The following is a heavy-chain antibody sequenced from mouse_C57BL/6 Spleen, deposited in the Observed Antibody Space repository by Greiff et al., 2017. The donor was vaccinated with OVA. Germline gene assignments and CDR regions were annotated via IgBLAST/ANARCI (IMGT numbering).Heavy chain of an antibody. J-gene: IGHJ3*01. V-gene: IGHV5-4*01. D-gene: IGHD2-4*01. CDR1: GFTFSSYA. CDR3: ARDDYDRGFAY. Sequence: EVQLVESGGGLVKPGGSLKLSCAASGFTFSSYAMSWVRQTPEKRLEWVATISDGGSYTYYPDNVKGRFTISRDNAKNNLYLQMSHLKSEDTAMYYCARDDYDRGFAYWGQGTLVTVSA. CDR2: ISDGGSYT.